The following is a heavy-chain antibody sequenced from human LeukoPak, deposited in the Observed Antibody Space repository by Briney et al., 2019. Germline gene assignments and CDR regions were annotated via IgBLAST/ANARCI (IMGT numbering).Heavy chain of an antibody. J-gene: IGHJ4*02. D-gene: IGHD3-9*01. CDR3: ATPTYFAILSGG. Sequence: SETLSLTCTVSGVSITINYWWSWVRQSPGKGLEWIGEIHHSGSTTYNPSLKSRVTMSLDKSRNQISLRLRSVTAADTAVYYCATPTYFAILSGGWGRGTLVTVSS. V-gene: IGHV4-4*02. CDR2: IHHSGST. CDR1: GVSITINYW.